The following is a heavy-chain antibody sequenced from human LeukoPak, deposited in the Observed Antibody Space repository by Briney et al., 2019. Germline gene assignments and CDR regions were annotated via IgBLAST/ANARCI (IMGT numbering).Heavy chain of an antibody. CDR1: GGSISSYY. CDR2: IYYSGST. Sequence: SETLSLTCTVSGGSISSYYWSWIRQPPGKGLEWIGYIYYSGSTNYNPSLKSRVTISVDTSKNQFPLKLSSVTAADTAVYYCTRARMTSIYYFDDWGQGALVTVSS. V-gene: IGHV4-59*08. J-gene: IGHJ4*02. CDR3: TRARMTSIYYFDD. D-gene: IGHD3-3*01.